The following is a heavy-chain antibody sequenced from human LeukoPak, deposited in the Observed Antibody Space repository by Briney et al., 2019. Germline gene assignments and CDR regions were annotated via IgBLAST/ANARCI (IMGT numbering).Heavy chain of an antibody. D-gene: IGHD1-1*01. CDR1: GFTFSNNA. V-gene: IGHV3-23*01. CDR2: VGRGGGDT. CDR3: VKHSGGVYGNSDY. Sequence: GGSLRLSCVASGFTFSNNAASWFRQAPGKGLEWVSTVGRGGGDTYYADSVRGRFTISKDSSKNTRQMNSLSADDTAMYYCVKHSGGVYGNSDYWGQGILVTVSS. J-gene: IGHJ4*02.